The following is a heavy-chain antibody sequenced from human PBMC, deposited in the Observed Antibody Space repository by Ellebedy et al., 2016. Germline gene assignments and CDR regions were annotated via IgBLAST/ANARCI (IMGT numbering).Heavy chain of an antibody. J-gene: IGHJ3*02. CDR3: ARMRYCSSTTCYVGAFDI. D-gene: IGHD2-2*01. CDR2: INPSSGGT. V-gene: IGHV1-2*02. Sequence: ASVKVSXXASGYTFTGYYMHWVRQAPGQGLEWMGWINPSSGGTNYAQKFQGRVTMTRDTSISTAYMELSSLRSDDTAVYYCARMRYCSSTTCYVGAFDIWGQGTMVTVSS. CDR1: GYTFTGYY.